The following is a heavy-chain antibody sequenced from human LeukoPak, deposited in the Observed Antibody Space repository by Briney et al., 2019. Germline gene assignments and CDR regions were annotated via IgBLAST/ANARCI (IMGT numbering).Heavy chain of an antibody. D-gene: IGHD6-6*01. V-gene: IGHV4-30-4*08. CDR1: GGSISSGDYY. Sequence: SETLSLTCTVSGGSISSGDYYWSWIRQPPGKGLEWIGYIYYSGSTYYNPSLKSRVTISVDTSKNQFSLKLSSVTAADTAVYYCARDQEEQLVHAFDIWGQGTMVTVS. CDR2: IYYSGST. CDR3: ARDQEEQLVHAFDI. J-gene: IGHJ3*02.